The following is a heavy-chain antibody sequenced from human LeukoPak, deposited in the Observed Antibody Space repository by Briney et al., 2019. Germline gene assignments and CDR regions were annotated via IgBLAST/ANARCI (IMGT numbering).Heavy chain of an antibody. D-gene: IGHD2-2*01. CDR1: GFTFSSYA. J-gene: IGHJ4*02. CDR3: AKDPGVVPAHYFDY. V-gene: IGHV3-23*01. CDR2: TGSTGIST. Sequence: GGSLRLSCAASGFTFSSYAMNWVRQAPGKGLEWVSGTGSTGISTFYADSVKGRFTVSRDNSKNTLSLQMNSLRAEDTAVYYCAKDPGVVPAHYFDYWGQGTLVTVSS.